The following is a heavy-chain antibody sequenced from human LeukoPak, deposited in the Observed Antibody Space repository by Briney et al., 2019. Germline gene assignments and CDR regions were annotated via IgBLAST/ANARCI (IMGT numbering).Heavy chain of an antibody. CDR1: GFTFSSYW. J-gene: IGHJ4*02. Sequence: PGGTLRLSCAASGFTFSSYWMHWVRQAAGKGLVWVSRINSAGSSTAYADSVKGRFTISRDNAKNTLYLQMNSLRAEDTAVYYCTTMVQFGWGQGTLVTVSS. CDR3: TTMVQFG. V-gene: IGHV3-74*03. CDR2: INSAGSST. D-gene: IGHD3-10*01.